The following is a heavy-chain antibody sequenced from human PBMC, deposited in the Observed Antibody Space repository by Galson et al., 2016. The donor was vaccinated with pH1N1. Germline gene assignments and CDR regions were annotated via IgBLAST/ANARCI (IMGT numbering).Heavy chain of an antibody. CDR3: ASRRILECSSGSCYLDS. Sequence: GQGLEWMGWISTYTGNAKYAQKFQGRLTLTTDPFTNIAYMDLGSLTSDDTATYFCASRRILECSSGSCYLDSWGQGTLVTVSS. D-gene: IGHD1-26*01. J-gene: IGHJ4*02. V-gene: IGHV1-18*01. CDR2: ISTYTGNA.